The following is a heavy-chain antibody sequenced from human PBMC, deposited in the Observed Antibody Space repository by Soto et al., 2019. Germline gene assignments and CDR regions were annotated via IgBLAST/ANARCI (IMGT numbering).Heavy chain of an antibody. J-gene: IGHJ4*02. CDR1: GFTFSSYA. V-gene: IGHV3-23*01. CDR3: AKDCYYDILTGYYPSPVDY. Sequence: GGSLRLSCAASGFTFSSYAMSWVRQAPGKGLEWVSAISGSGGSTYYADSVKGRFTISRDNSKNTLYLQMNSLRAADTAVYYCAKDCYYDILTGYYPSPVDYWGQGTLVTVSS. D-gene: IGHD3-9*01. CDR2: ISGSGGST.